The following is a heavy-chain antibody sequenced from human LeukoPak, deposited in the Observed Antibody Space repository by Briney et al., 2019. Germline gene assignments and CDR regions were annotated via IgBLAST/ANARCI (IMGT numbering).Heavy chain of an antibody. CDR2: ISGSGGST. D-gene: IGHD3-22*01. J-gene: IGHJ4*02. CDR3: AKGVYYYDSSGYYLN. Sequence: GGSLRLSCAASGFTFSSYAMSWVRQAPGKGVEWVSAISGSGGSTYYADSVKGRFTISRDNSKNTLYLQMNSLRAEDTAVYYCAKGVYYYDSSGYYLNWGQGTLVTVSS. V-gene: IGHV3-23*01. CDR1: GFTFSSYA.